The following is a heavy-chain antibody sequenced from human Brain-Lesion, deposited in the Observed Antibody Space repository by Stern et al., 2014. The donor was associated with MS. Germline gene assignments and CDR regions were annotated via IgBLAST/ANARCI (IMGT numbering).Heavy chain of an antibody. V-gene: IGHV3-9*01. J-gene: IGHJ5*02. CDR3: ATLDFVRPAAGRGWFDP. D-gene: IGHD3-3*01. CDR1: GFIFDDYA. Sequence: LQPGRSLRLSCAASGFIFDDYAIHWVRQAPGKGLEWVSGITSDSGTIVYADSVKGRFTISRDNAKNSLYLQMNSLRVEDTAFYYCATLDFVRPAAGRGWFDPWGQGTLVTVSS. CDR2: ITSDSGTI.